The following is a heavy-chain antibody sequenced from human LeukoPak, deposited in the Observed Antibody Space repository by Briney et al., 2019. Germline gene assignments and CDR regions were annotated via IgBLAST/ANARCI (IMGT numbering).Heavy chain of an antibody. CDR3: ARDILTGYYIVMPQDNWFDP. Sequence: GGSLRLSCAASGFTFSSYAMSWVRQAPGKGLEWVAIIGGNGDNTYYADFVKGRFTISRDNSKNTLYLQMNSLRAEDTAIYYCARDILTGYYIVMPQDNWFDPWGQGILVTVSS. V-gene: IGHV3-23*01. J-gene: IGHJ5*02. D-gene: IGHD3-9*01. CDR2: IGGNGDNT. CDR1: GFTFSSYA.